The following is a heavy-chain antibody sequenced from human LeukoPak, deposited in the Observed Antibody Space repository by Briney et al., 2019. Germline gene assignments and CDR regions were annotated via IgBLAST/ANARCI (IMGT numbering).Heavy chain of an antibody. D-gene: IGHD3-22*01. CDR1: GFTFSSYA. V-gene: IGHV3-74*01. CDR2: INSDGSST. Sequence: GGSLRLSCAASGFTFSSYAMSWVRQAPGKGLEWVSRINSDGSSTSYADSVKGRFTISRDNAKNTLYLQMNSLRAEDTAVYYCARVYYYDSSDYWGQGTLVTVSS. J-gene: IGHJ4*02. CDR3: ARVYYYDSSDY.